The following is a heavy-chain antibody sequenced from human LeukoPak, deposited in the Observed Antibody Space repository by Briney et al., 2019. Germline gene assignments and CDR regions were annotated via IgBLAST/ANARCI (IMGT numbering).Heavy chain of an antibody. Sequence: SETLSLTCTVSGGSISSSSYYWGWIRQPPGKGLEWTGSIYYSGSTYYNPSLKSRVTISVDTSKNQFSLKLSSVTAADTAVYYCARQLSAGSGSYSLMLYFDYWGQGTLVTVSS. V-gene: IGHV4-39*01. CDR3: ARQLSAGSGSYSLMLYFDY. D-gene: IGHD3-10*01. J-gene: IGHJ4*02. CDR1: GGSISSSSYY. CDR2: IYYSGST.